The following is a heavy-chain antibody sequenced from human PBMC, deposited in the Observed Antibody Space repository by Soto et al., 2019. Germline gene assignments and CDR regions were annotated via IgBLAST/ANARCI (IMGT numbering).Heavy chain of an antibody. CDR2: IIPIFGTA. CDR3: ARVHHQETGTTSEQDY. D-gene: IGHD1-1*01. CDR1: GGTFSSYA. V-gene: IGHV1-69*13. Sequence: ASVKVSCKASGGTFSSYAISWVRQAPGQGLEWMGGIIPIFGTANYAQKFQGRVTITADESTSTAYMELSSLRSEDTAVYYCARVHHQETGTTSEQDYWGQGTLVTVSS. J-gene: IGHJ4*02.